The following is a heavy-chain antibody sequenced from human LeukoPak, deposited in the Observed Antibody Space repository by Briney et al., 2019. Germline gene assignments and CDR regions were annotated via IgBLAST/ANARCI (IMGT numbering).Heavy chain of an antibody. J-gene: IGHJ4*02. CDR1: GFTFSSYS. D-gene: IGHD2-2*01. Sequence: PGGSLRLSCAASGFTFSSYSMSWVRQAPGKGLEWVSFISSSSSDIYYADSIKGRFTISRDNAKNSLFLQMNSLRVDDTAVYYCAKDLPAAVDWGQGTLVTVSS. CDR3: AKDLPAAVD. CDR2: ISSSSSDI. V-gene: IGHV3-21*01.